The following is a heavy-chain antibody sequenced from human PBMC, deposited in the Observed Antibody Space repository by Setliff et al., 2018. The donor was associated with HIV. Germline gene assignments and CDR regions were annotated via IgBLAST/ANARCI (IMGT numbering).Heavy chain of an antibody. CDR3: VRAGYCNSATCYFSGWFDP. V-gene: IGHV4-4*08. CDR1: AGSITSYY. Sequence: KTSETLSLACTVSAGSITSYYWSWIRQPPGKGLEWIGYIYTSGSTNYNPSLKSRVTISLDTSKNQFSLRLSSVTTADTAVYYCVRAGYCNSATCYFSGWFDPWGPGMLVTVSS. CDR2: IYTSGST. D-gene: IGHD2-2*01. J-gene: IGHJ5*02.